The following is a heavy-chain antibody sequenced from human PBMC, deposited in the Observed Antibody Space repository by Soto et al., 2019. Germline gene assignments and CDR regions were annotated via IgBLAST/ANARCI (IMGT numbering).Heavy chain of an antibody. CDR3: ARDALNSYYYDSSGYYLDC. D-gene: IGHD3-22*01. Sequence: SVKVSSKASGYTFTGYYMHWVRQAPGQGLEWMGWINPNSGGTNYAQKFQGRVTMTRDTSISTAYMELSRLRSDDTAVYYCARDALNSYYYDSSGYYLDCSGQGTLVTVSS. CDR1: GYTFTGYY. J-gene: IGHJ4*02. V-gene: IGHV1-2*02. CDR2: INPNSGGT.